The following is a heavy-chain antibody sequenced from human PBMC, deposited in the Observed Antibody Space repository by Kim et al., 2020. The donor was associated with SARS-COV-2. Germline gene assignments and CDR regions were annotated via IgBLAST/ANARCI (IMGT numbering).Heavy chain of an antibody. CDR2: ISGSGGSI. CDR3: ARNRQDIEATD. V-gene: IGHV3-23*01. CDR1: GFTFSSYG. Sequence: GGSLRLSCAASGFTFSSYGMSWVRQAPGKGLEWVSAISGSGGSIYYADSVKGRFTISRDNAKNTLYLQMNSLRAEDTALYYCARNRQDIEATDWGQGTLVTVSS. J-gene: IGHJ4*02. D-gene: IGHD1-1*01.